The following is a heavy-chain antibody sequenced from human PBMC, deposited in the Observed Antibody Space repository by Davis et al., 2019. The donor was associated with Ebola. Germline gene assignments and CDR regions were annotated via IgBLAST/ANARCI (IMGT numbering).Heavy chain of an antibody. Sequence: GESLKISCAASGFTFSSYAMHWVRQAPGKGLEWVAVISYDGSNKYYADSVKGRFTISRDNSKNTLYLQMNSLRAEGTAVYYCARDLKKYYYYGMDVWSQGTTVTVSS. CDR2: ISYDGSNK. CDR1: GFTFSSYA. CDR3: ARDLKKYYYYGMDV. V-gene: IGHV3-30-3*01. J-gene: IGHJ6*02.